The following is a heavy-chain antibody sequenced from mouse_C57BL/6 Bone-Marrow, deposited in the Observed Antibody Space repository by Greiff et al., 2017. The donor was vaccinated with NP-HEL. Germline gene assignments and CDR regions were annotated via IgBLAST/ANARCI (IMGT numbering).Heavy chain of an antibody. CDR1: GFTFSSYG. J-gene: IGHJ2*01. V-gene: IGHV5-6*02. Sequence: EVKLEESGGDLVKPGGSLKLSCAASGFTFSSYGMSWVRQTPDKRLEWVATISSGGSYTYYPDSVKGRFTISRDNAKNTLYLQMSSLKSEDTAMYYCARGGITTVVATDYWGQGTTLTVSS. CDR2: ISSGGSYT. CDR3: ARGGITTVVATDY. D-gene: IGHD1-1*01.